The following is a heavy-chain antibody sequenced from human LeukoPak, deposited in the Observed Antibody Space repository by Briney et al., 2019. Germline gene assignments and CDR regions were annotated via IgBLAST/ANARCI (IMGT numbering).Heavy chain of an antibody. V-gene: IGHV4-31*03. CDR2: IYYSGST. Sequence: PSETLSLTCTVSGGSISSGGYYWSWIRQHPGKGLEWIGYIYYSGSTYYNPSLKSRVTISVDTSKNQFSLKLSSVTAADTAVYYCARDRAPENWNHGYDPWGQGTLVTVSS. J-gene: IGHJ5*02. CDR3: ARDRAPENWNHGYDP. CDR1: GGSISSGGYY. D-gene: IGHD1-14*01.